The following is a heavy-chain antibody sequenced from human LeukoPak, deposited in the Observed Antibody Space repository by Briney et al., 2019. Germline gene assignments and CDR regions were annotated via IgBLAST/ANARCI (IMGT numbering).Heavy chain of an antibody. D-gene: IGHD6-19*01. CDR2: IGGSGGST. V-gene: IGHV3-23*01. CDR1: GFTFSSYS. Sequence: GGSLRLSCAASGFTFSSYSMSWVRQAPGKGLDWVSAIGGSGGSTYYADSVKGRFTTSRDNSRNTLYLQVSSLRAEDTAVYFCVKGTSGWPYYFDYWGRGTLVTVSS. J-gene: IGHJ4*01. CDR3: VKGTSGWPYYFDY.